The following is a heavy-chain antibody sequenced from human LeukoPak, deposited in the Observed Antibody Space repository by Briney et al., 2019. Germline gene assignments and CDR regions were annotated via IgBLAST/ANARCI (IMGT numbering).Heavy chain of an antibody. J-gene: IGHJ4*02. CDR1: GYTFTGYY. CDR2: ISYDGSNK. CDR3: ARDPHLYSSSWFFDY. Sequence: SCKASGYTFTGYYMHRVRQAPGKGLEWVAVISYDGSNKYYADSVKGRFTISRDNSKNTLYLQMNSLRAEDTAVYYCARDPHLYSSSWFFDYWGQGTLVTVSS. V-gene: IGHV3-30-3*01. D-gene: IGHD6-13*01.